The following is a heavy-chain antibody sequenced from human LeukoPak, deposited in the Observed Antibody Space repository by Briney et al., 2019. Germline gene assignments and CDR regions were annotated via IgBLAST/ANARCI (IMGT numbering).Heavy chain of an antibody. D-gene: IGHD3-3*01. Sequence: GGSLRLSCAASGFTFSSYAMSWVRQAPGKGLEWVSAINGSGGSTYYADSVKGRFTISRDNSKNTLYLQMNSLRAEDTAVYYCAKEGFRGHYDFWSGYPSYWGQGTLVTVSS. CDR1: GFTFSSYA. V-gene: IGHV3-23*01. J-gene: IGHJ4*02. CDR3: AKEGFRGHYDFWSGYPSY. CDR2: INGSGGST.